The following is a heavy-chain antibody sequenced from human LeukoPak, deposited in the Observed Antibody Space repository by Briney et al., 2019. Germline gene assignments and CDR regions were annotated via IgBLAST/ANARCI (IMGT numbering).Heavy chain of an antibody. CDR1: GGSISGYY. J-gene: IGHJ4*02. V-gene: IGHV4-4*07. CDR3: ARGDTVMMGSFGY. CDR2: FYTSEGT. Sequence: PSETLSLTCTVSGGSISGYYWSWIRQPAGKGLEWIGRFYTSEGTNCNPSLRSRVTISVDTSKNQFSLKLSSVTAADTAVYYCARGDTVMMGSFGYWGQGTLVTVSS. D-gene: IGHD5-18*01.